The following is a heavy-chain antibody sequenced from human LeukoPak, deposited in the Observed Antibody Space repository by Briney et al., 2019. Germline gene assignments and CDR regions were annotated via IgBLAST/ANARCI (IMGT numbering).Heavy chain of an antibody. Sequence: GASVKVSCKASGGTFSSTTINWVRQAPGQGLEWMGGITPIFRTPNYAQKFQGRVTITAVESMSTAYMELSSLRSEDTAVYYCASGVYYYDSSGYYHDYWGQGTLVTVSS. CDR3: ASGVYYYDSSGYYHDY. J-gene: IGHJ4*02. V-gene: IGHV1-69*13. D-gene: IGHD3-22*01. CDR2: ITPIFRTP. CDR1: GGTFSSTT.